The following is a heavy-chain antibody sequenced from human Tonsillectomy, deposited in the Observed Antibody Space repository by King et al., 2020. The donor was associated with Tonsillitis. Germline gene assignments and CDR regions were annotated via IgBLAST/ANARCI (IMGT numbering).Heavy chain of an antibody. J-gene: IGHJ6*03. CDR2: ISGSGGST. CDR1: GFTFSSYA. D-gene: IGHD3-3*01. CDR3: AKDSGYYGFWSGYYDYYSYYMGV. V-gene: IGHV3-23*04. Sequence: VQLVESGGGLVQPGGSLRLSCAASGFTFSSYAMSWVRQAPGKGLEWVSAISGSGGSTYYADSVKGRFTISRDNSKKTLYLQMNSLRAEDTAVYYCAKDSGYYGFWSGYYDYYSYYMGVWGKGTTVTVSS.